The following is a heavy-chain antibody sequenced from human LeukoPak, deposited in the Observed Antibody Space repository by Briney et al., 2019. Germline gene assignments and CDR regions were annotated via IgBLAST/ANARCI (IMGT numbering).Heavy chain of an antibody. D-gene: IGHD5-18*01. CDR1: GYTFTGYY. V-gene: IGHV1-2*02. J-gene: IGHJ4*02. CDR3: ARDDKTAMVPLGY. CDR2: INPNSGGT. Sequence: ASVKVSCKASGYTFTGYYMHWVRQAPGQGLEWMGWINPNSGGTNYAQKFQGRVTMTRDTSISTAYMELSRLRSDDTAVYYCARDDKTAMVPLGYWGQGTLVTVSS.